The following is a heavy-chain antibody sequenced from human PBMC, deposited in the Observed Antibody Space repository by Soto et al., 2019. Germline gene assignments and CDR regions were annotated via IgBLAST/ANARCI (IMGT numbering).Heavy chain of an antibody. Sequence: GGSLRLSCAASGFTFSSYGMHWVRQAPGKGLEWVAVISYDGSNKYYADSVKGRFTISRDNSKNTLYLQMNSLRAEDTAVYYCANDYYGSGSYYNDYYYYYGMDVWGQGTTVTVS. CDR1: GFTFSSYG. CDR3: ANDYYGSGSYYNDYYYYYGMDV. D-gene: IGHD3-10*01. V-gene: IGHV3-30*18. J-gene: IGHJ6*02. CDR2: ISYDGSNK.